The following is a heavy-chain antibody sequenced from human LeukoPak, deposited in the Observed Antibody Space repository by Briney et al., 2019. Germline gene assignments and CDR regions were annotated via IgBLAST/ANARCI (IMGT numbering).Heavy chain of an antibody. Sequence: ASVTVSCKVSGYTLTELSMHWVRQAPGKGLEWMGGFDPEDGETIYAQKFQGRVTMAEDTSTDTAYMELSSLRSEGTAVYYCARRSWNWNFPDYWGQGTLVTVSS. V-gene: IGHV1-24*01. CDR3: ARRSWNWNFPDY. CDR2: FDPEDGET. J-gene: IGHJ4*02. D-gene: IGHD1-7*01. CDR1: GYTLTELS.